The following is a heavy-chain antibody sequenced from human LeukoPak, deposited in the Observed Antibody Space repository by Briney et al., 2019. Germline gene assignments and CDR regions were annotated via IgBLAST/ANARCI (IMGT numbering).Heavy chain of an antibody. Sequence: PSETLSLTCTVSGDSYSSSDYYWGWIRQPPGKGLEWIGTISYSGTTYYNPSLKSRVTISVDTSKSQFSLRLSSVTAADTAVYYCASHRFVDPEYFDYWGQGTLVTVSS. CDR1: GDSYSSSDYY. CDR3: ASHRFVDPEYFDY. CDR2: ISYSGTT. D-gene: IGHD3/OR15-3a*01. V-gene: IGHV4-39*01. J-gene: IGHJ4*02.